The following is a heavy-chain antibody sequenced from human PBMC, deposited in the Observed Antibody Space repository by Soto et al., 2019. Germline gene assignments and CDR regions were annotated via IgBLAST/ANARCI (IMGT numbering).Heavy chain of an antibody. CDR3: ARLESSGWKEFDY. V-gene: IGHV4-59*08. J-gene: IGHJ4*02. CDR1: GGSISSYY. CDR2: IYYSGST. D-gene: IGHD6-19*01. Sequence: SETLSLTCTVSGGSISSYYWSWIRQPPGKGLEWIGYIYYSGSTNYNPSLKSRVTISVDTSKNQFSLKLSSVTAADTAVYYCARLESSGWKEFDYWGQGTLVTVSS.